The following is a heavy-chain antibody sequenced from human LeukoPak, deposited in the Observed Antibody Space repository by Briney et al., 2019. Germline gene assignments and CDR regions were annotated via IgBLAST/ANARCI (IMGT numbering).Heavy chain of an antibody. CDR2: IYDSGRT. V-gene: IGHV4-59*01. J-gene: IGHJ4*02. CDR3: ARPSRDGYRYTFDY. CDR1: GGSIGSYY. D-gene: IGHD5-24*01. Sequence: SETLSLTCTVSGGSIGSYYWSWIRQPPGKGLEWIGYIYDSGRTNYNPSLKSRVTISVDTSKNQFSLKLNSVTAADTAVYYCARPSRDGYRYTFDYWGQGALVTVSS.